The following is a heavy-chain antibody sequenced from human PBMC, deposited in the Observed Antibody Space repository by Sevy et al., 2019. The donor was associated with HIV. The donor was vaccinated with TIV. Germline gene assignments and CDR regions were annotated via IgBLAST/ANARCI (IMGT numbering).Heavy chain of an antibody. Sequence: GGSLRLSCAASGFTFSSYAMHWVRQAPGKGLEWVAVISYDGSNKYYADSVKGRFTISRDNSKNTLYLQMNSLRAEDTAVYYCARDRGGSYWEGFDYWGQGPWSPSPQ. CDR3: ARDRGGSYWEGFDY. V-gene: IGHV3-30-3*01. CDR1: GFTFSSYA. D-gene: IGHD1-26*01. CDR2: ISYDGSNK. J-gene: IGHJ4*02.